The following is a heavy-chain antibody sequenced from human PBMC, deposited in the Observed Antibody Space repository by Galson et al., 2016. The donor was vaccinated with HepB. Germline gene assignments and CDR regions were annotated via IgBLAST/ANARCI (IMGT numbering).Heavy chain of an antibody. Sequence: CLRLSCAASGFSFSSYAVHWVRQAPGKGLEWVAVISYDGSRKDYADSVKGRFTISRDNSKSTLNLQMNSLRPEDSAVYYCARVMYDLRDYYHYYGMDVWGQGTTVTVSS. D-gene: IGHD3-3*01. CDR2: ISYDGSRK. CDR1: GFSFSSYA. J-gene: IGHJ6*02. CDR3: ARVMYDLRDYYHYYGMDV. V-gene: IGHV3-30*04.